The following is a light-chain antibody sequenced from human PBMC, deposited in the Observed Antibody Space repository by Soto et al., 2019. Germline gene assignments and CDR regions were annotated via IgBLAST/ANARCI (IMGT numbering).Light chain of an antibody. CDR1: QSIFTY. CDR2: DAS. J-gene: IGKJ4*01. V-gene: IGKV3D-15*01. Sequence: EFVLTQSPGTLSLSPGERATLSCRASQSIFTYLAWYQQKPGQAPRLLIYDASTRATGIPARFSGSASGTEFTLTISSLLSEDFAVYYCQQYNNWPLTFGGGTKVDIK. CDR3: QQYNNWPLT.